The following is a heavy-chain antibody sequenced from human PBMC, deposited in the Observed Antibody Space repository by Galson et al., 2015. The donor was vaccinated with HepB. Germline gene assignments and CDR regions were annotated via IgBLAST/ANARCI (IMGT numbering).Heavy chain of an antibody. V-gene: IGHV3-30-3*01. CDR2: ISFDSNNK. Sequence: SLRLSCAASGFTSSSYAMHWVCQALGKGLEWVAFISFDSNNKYYADSVKGRFTISRDNSKNTLYLQMNSLRAEDTAVYYCARPPLNYYDSSGYYGYFDYWGQGTLVTVSS. J-gene: IGHJ4*02. CDR1: GFTSSSYA. D-gene: IGHD3-22*01. CDR3: ARPPLNYYDSSGYYGYFDY.